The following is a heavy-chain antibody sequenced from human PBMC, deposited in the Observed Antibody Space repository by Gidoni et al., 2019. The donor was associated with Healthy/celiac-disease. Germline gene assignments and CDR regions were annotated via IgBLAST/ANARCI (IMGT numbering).Heavy chain of an antibody. V-gene: IGHV4-38-2*02. J-gene: IGHJ4*02. D-gene: IGHD5-18*01. CDR3: AREGVDTAMDDHDY. Sequence: QVQLQESGPGLVKPSETLSLTCTVSGYSISSGYYWGWIRQPPGKGLEWIGSIYHSGSTYYNPSLKSRVTISVDTSKNQFSLKLSSVTAADTAVYYCAREGVDTAMDDHDYWGQGTLVTVSS. CDR1: GYSISSGYY. CDR2: IYHSGST.